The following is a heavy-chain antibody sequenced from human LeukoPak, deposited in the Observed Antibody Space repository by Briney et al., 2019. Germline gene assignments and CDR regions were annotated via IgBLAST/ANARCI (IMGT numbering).Heavy chain of an antibody. CDR2: ISYDGSNK. CDR1: GFTFSSYA. J-gene: IGHJ4*02. V-gene: IGHV3-30-3*01. Sequence: GGSLRLSCAASGFTFSSYAMHWVRQAPGKGLEWVAVISYDGSNKYYADSVKGRFTISRDNSKNTLYLQMNSLRAEDTAVYYCARDRSASGVGAFDYWGQGTLVTVSS. CDR3: ARDRSASGVGAFDY. D-gene: IGHD1-26*01.